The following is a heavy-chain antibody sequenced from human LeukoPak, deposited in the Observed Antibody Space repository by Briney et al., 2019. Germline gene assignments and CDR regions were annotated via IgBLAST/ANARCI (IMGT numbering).Heavy chain of an antibody. D-gene: IGHD4/OR15-4a*01. J-gene: IGHJ6*03. CDR3: AREGGIPYGDYGYYHYYMDV. CDR1: GGSINRGSFY. V-gene: IGHV4-61*02. Sequence: SETLSLTCTVSGGSINRGSFYWSWIRQAAGKGLEWIGRIYSSGSTEYNPSLKSRVTIFADTSKNQFSLKLSAVTAADTAVYYCAREGGIPYGDYGYYHYYMDVWGKGTTVTISS. CDR2: IYSSGST.